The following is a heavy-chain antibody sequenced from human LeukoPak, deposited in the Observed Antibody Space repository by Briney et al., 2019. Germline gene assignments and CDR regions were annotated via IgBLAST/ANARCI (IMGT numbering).Heavy chain of an antibody. Sequence: SSETLSLTCSVSRGSITGHYWSWVRQPPGKGPEWLGYAHSSGTTSYNPSLKSRVTISADTSKNQFSLKMTSLTTADTGVYYCAALGDNNSWNNFWGQGTLVTVSS. V-gene: IGHV4-59*11. CDR2: AHSSGTT. CDR3: AALGDNNSWNNF. D-gene: IGHD1/OR15-1a*01. J-gene: IGHJ4*02. CDR1: RGSITGHY.